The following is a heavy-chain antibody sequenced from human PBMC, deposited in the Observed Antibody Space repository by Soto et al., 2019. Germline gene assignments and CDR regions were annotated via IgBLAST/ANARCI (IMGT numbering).Heavy chain of an antibody. CDR3: ARGKAVTTTLYYYYYYMDV. V-gene: IGHV1-8*01. Sequence: ASVKVSCKASGYTFTSYDINWVRQATGQGLEWMGWMNPNSGNTGYAQKFQGRVTMTRNTSKSTAYMELSSLRSEDTAVYYCARGKAVTTTLYYYYYYMDVWGKGTTVTVSS. CDR2: MNPNSGNT. D-gene: IGHD4-17*01. J-gene: IGHJ6*03. CDR1: GYTFTSYD.